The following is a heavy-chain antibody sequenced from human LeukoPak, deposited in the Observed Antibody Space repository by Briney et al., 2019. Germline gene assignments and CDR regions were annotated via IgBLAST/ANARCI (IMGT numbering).Heavy chain of an antibody. CDR2: ISSSSSYI. CDR3: ARDLEDIVVVVAATGDAFDI. D-gene: IGHD2-15*01. Sequence: GGSLRLSCAASGFTFSSYNMNWVRQAPGKGLEWVSSISSSSSYIYYADSMKGRFTISRDNAKNSLYLQMNSLRAEDTAVYYCARDLEDIVVVVAATGDAFDIWGQGTMVTVSS. CDR1: GFTFSSYN. V-gene: IGHV3-21*01. J-gene: IGHJ3*02.